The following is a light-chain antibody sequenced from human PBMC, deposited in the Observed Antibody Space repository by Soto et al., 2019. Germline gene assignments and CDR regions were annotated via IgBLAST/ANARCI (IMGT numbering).Light chain of an antibody. CDR1: SSNIGSNY. CDR3: AAWDDSLSGYV. J-gene: IGLJ1*01. CDR2: RNN. Sequence: QSVLTQPPSASGTPGQRVSISCSGSSSNIGSNYVYWYQQLPGTAPKLLIYRNNQRPSGVPDRFSGSQSGASASLAISGLPAQDGADYYCAAWDDSLSGYVFGTGTKVTVL. V-gene: IGLV1-47*01.